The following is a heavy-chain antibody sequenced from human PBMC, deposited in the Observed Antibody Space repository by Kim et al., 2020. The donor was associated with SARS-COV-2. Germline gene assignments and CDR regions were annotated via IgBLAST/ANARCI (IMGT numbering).Heavy chain of an antibody. J-gene: IGHJ3*02. V-gene: IGHV1-24*01. CDR3: ATRITGTTIHDAFDI. Sequence: QKFQGRVTMTEDTSTDTAYMELSSLRSEDTAVYYCATRITGTTIHDAFDIWGQGTMVTVSS. D-gene: IGHD1-20*01.